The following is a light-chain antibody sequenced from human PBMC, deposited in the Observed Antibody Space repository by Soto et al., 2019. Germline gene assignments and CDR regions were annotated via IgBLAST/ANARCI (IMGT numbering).Light chain of an antibody. CDR3: HHYDRSPIFT. V-gene: IGKV3-20*01. J-gene: IGKJ3*01. Sequence: EIVLTQSPGTLSLSPGERATLSCRASQSVSDNHLAWYHQKPGQPPRLLIYGASNRATGIPDRFSGHGSGKDFNLPHRRLEPEDFATYYCHHYDRSPIFTFGPGTKVDI. CDR1: QSVSDNH. CDR2: GAS.